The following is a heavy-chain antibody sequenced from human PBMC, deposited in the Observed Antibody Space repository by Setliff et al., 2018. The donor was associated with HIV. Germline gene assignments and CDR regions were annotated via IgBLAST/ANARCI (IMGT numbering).Heavy chain of an antibody. V-gene: IGHV4-59*12. CDR1: PGSITVYY. CDR2: VSHSAGT. Sequence: SETLSLTCTVSPGSITVYYWTWVRQPPGRGLEWIGYVSHSAGTSYNPSLQSRVTMSVDTSKNQFSLRLSSVTAADTAVYYCARDNYYNFWSGYWGMDVWGQGTTVTVSS. J-gene: IGHJ6*02. D-gene: IGHD3-3*01. CDR3: ARDNYYNFWSGYWGMDV.